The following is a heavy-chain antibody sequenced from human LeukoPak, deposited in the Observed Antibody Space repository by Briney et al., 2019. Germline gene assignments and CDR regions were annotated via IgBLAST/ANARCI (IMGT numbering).Heavy chain of an antibody. CDR3: ARVGTSSNYYYYMDV. CDR2: ISSSGGTI. CDR1: GFTFSSYT. D-gene: IGHD1-1*01. J-gene: IGHJ6*03. V-gene: IGHV3-48*04. Sequence: GGSLRLSCAASGFTFSSYTMNWIRQAPGKGLEWVSYISSSGGTIYYADSVKGRYTISRDTAKNSRYLQMNSPRAEDTGVYYCARVGTSSNYYYYMDVWGKGTTVTVSS.